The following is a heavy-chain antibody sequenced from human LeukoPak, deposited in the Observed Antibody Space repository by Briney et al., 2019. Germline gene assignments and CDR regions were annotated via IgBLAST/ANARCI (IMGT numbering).Heavy chain of an antibody. Sequence: GRSLRLSCAASGFTFSSYGMHWVRQAPGKGLEWVAVIWYDGSNKYYADSVKGRFTISRDNSKYTLYLQMNSLRAEDTAVYYCARVGSTVTTDGAFDIWGQGTMVTVSS. V-gene: IGHV3-33*01. CDR2: IWYDGSNK. CDR3: ARVGSTVTTDGAFDI. J-gene: IGHJ3*02. CDR1: GFTFSSYG. D-gene: IGHD4-17*01.